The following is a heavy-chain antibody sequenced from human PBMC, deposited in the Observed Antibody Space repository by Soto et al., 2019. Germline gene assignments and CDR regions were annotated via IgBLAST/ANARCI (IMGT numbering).Heavy chain of an antibody. CDR1: GFTFSSYA. Sequence: GGSLRLSCAASGFTFSSYAMSWVRQAPGKGLEWVSAISGSGGSTYYADSVKGRFTISRDNSKNTLYLQMNSLRAEDTAVYYCGINVLLWFGELSAGDYWGQGTLVTLSS. CDR2: ISGSGGST. V-gene: IGHV3-23*01. D-gene: IGHD3-10*01. J-gene: IGHJ4*02. CDR3: GINVLLWFGELSAGDY.